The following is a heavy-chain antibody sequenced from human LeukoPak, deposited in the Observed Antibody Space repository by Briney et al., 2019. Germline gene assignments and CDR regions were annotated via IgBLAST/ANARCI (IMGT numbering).Heavy chain of an antibody. CDR1: GFTFSSYG. CDR3: ARGVSYVFWSGYREGVYYFDY. V-gene: IGHV3-33*01. Sequence: GGSLRLSCAASGFTFSSYGMHWVRQAPGKGLERVAVIWYDGSNKYYADSVKGRFTISRDNSKSTLYLQMNSLRAEDTAVYYCARGVSYVFWSGYREGVYYFDYWGQGTLVTVSS. D-gene: IGHD3-3*01. J-gene: IGHJ4*02. CDR2: IWYDGSNK.